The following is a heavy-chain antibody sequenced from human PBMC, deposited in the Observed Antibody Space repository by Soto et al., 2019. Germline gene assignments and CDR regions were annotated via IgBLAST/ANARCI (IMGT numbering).Heavy chain of an antibody. V-gene: IGHV1-2*02. CDR3: ARDWGLDY. J-gene: IGHJ4*02. D-gene: IGHD7-27*01. CDR2: INPNSGGT. CDR1: GYTFTGYY. Sequence: ASVKVSCKASGYTFTGYYMNWVRHAPGQGLERMGWINPNSGGTNYAQKFQGRVTMTRDTSISTAYMELSRLRSDDTAVYYCARDWGLDYWGQGTLVTVSS.